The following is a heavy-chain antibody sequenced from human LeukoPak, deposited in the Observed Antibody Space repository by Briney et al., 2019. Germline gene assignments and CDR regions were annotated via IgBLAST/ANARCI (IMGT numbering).Heavy chain of an antibody. Sequence: GASVKVSCKASGGTFSSYAISWVRQAPGQGLEWMGGIIPIFGTANYAQKFQGRVTITADESTSTAYMELTSLRSDDTAVYYCARVALTTVTLGSMDVWGKGTTVTISS. D-gene: IGHD4-17*01. V-gene: IGHV1-69*13. CDR2: IIPIFGTA. J-gene: IGHJ6*03. CDR3: ARVALTTVTLGSMDV. CDR1: GGTFSSYA.